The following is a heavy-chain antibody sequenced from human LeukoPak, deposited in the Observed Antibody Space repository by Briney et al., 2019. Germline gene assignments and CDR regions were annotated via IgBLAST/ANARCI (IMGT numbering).Heavy chain of an antibody. Sequence: GGSLRLPCAASGFTFSTYAMSWVRQAPGKGLEWVSAISDRGGSTYYADSVKGRFTISRDNSKNTLYLQMSSLRAEDTAVYYCAKRGMTTIKEGFDYWGQGTLVTVSS. D-gene: IGHD5-24*01. V-gene: IGHV3-23*01. CDR1: GFTFSTYA. CDR3: AKRGMTTIKEGFDY. CDR2: ISDRGGST. J-gene: IGHJ4*02.